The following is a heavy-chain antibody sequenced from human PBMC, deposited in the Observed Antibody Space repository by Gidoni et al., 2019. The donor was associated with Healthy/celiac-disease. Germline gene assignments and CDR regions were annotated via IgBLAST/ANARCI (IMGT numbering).Heavy chain of an antibody. CDR2: IYYSGST. V-gene: IGHV4-59*02. CDR1: GGSVSSYY. D-gene: IGHD3-22*01. Sequence: QVQLQESGPGLVKPSETLSLTCTVPGGSVSSYYWSWIRQPPGKGLEWIGYIYYSGSTNYNPSLKSRVTISVDTSKNQFSLKLSSVTAADTAVYYCARVARGYFLLGPLNWFDPWGQGTLVTVSS. J-gene: IGHJ5*02. CDR3: ARVARGYFLLGPLNWFDP.